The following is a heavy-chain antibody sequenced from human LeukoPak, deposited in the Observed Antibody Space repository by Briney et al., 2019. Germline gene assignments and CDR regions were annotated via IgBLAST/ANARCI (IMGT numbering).Heavy chain of an antibody. J-gene: IGHJ6*02. CDR3: ARDQGYCSSTSCDYYYYYGMDV. V-gene: IGHV1-2*02. Sequence: ASVKVSCKASGYTFTGYYMHWVRQAPGQGLEWMGWINPNSGGTNYAQKFRGRVTMTRDTSISTAYMELSRLRSDDTAVYYCARDQGYCSSTSCDYYYYYGMDVWGQGTTVTVSS. CDR2: INPNSGGT. D-gene: IGHD2-2*01. CDR1: GYTFTGYY.